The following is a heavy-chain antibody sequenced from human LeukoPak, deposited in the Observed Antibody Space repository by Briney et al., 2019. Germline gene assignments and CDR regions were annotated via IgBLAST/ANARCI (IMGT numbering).Heavy chain of an antibody. Sequence: GGSLRLSCAASGFTFSSYWMSWVRQAPGKGLEWVAFIWYDGSNTFYADAVKGRFTISRDNSKNTLYLQMNSLRVDDTAVYYCAREGLSSSWDNWYFDLWGRGTLVTVSS. D-gene: IGHD6-13*01. CDR3: AREGLSSSWDNWYFDL. CDR2: IWYDGSNT. J-gene: IGHJ2*01. CDR1: GFTFSSYW. V-gene: IGHV3-30*02.